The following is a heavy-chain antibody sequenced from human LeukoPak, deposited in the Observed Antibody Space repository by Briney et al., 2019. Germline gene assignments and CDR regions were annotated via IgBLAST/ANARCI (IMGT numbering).Heavy chain of an antibody. CDR1: GGTLSSYA. CDR2: IITIIGTA. J-gene: IGHJ6*03. Sequence: SVKVSCKASGGTLSSYAISWVRQAPGQGLEWMGGIITIIGTANYAQKFQGRVTITTDESTSTAYMELSSLRSQDTAVYYCARATNDYRLEGNYYYYYYMDVWGEGTTVTVSS. D-gene: IGHD2-8*01. V-gene: IGHV1-69*05. CDR3: ARATNDYRLEGNYYYYYYMDV.